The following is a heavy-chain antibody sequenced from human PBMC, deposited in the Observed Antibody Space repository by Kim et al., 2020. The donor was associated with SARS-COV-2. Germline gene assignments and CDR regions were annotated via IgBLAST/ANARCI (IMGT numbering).Heavy chain of an antibody. CDR2: INHSGST. CDR1: GGSFSGYY. CDR3: ARGWSSSSWIDAFDL. J-gene: IGHJ3*01. D-gene: IGHD6-13*01. V-gene: IGHV4-34*01. Sequence: SETLSLTCAVYGGSFSGYYWSWIRQPPGKGLEWIGEINHSGSTNYNPSLKIRVTISVDTTKNHLSLKLSSVTAADTDVYYGARGWSSSSWIDAFDLSGQG.